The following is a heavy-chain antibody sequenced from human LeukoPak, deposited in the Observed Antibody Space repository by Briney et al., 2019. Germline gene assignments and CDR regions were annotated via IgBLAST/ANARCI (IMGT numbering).Heavy chain of an antibody. D-gene: IGHD3-16*01. CDR2: IRNEVDGGTT. CDR3: TTAAFT. Sequence: GGSLRLSCAASGLTFSNAWMSWVRQAPGKGLEWVGRIRNEVDGGTTDYAAPVKGRVTISRDDSKNTLYLHMDSLKTEDTAVYYCTTAAFTWGQGTLVTVSS. V-gene: IGHV3-15*01. CDR1: GLTFSNAW. J-gene: IGHJ4*02.